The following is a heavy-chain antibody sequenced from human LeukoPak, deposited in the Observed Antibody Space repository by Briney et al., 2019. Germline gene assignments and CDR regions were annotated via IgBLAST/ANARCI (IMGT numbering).Heavy chain of an antibody. V-gene: IGHV3-21*06. J-gene: IGHJ5*02. D-gene: IGHD3-3*01. CDR1: GFTFSTYT. CDR3: ARGEWRT. CDR2: ISSRSSYI. Sequence: PGGSLRLSCAASGFTFSTYTMNWVRQAPGKGLEWVSSISSRSSYICYADSVKGRFTISRDDAKNSLYLQMNSLRVEDTAVYYCARGEWRTWGQGTLVTVSS.